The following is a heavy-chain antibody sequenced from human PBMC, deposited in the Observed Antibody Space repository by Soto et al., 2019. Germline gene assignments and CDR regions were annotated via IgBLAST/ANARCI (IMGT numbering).Heavy chain of an antibody. V-gene: IGHV1-18*01. D-gene: IGHD6-13*01. Sequence: QVQLVQSGAEVKKPGASVKVSCKASGYTFTSYGISWVRQAPGQGLEWMGWISAYNGNTNYAQKLQGRVTMTTDTSTSTAYIELRSLRSDDTAVYYCARDNEKYSSSWYAAYWGQGTLVTVSS. CDR3: ARDNEKYSSSWYAAY. CDR1: GYTFTSYG. J-gene: IGHJ4*02. CDR2: ISAYNGNT.